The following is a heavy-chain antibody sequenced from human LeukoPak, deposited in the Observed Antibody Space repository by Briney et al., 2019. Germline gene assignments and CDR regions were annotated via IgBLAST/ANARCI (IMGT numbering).Heavy chain of an antibody. J-gene: IGHJ6*02. V-gene: IGHV3-73*01. CDR2: IGSKTNNYAT. CDR3: TRQSAGDYDQYYYGMDV. CDR1: GFTFSGSA. D-gene: IGHD4-17*01. Sequence: GGPLRLSCAASGFTFSGSAMHWVRQASGKGLEWVGRIGSKTNNYATAYAESMRGRFTMSRDDSKNTAYLQMNSLKTEDTAVYYCTRQSAGDYDQYYYGMDVWGQGTTVTVSS.